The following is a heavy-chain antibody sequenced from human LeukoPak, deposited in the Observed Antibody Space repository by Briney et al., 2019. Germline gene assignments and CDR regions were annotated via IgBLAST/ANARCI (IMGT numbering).Heavy chain of an antibody. CDR1: GFNFKAYN. CDR2: ISSSANYI. J-gene: IGHJ4*02. CDR3: ARDRGYSYGYDLDY. D-gene: IGHD5-18*01. V-gene: IGHV3-21*01. Sequence: GGSLRLSCAACGFNFKAYNMNWIRQAPGKGLEWVSSISSSANYIYYADLLRGRFTISRDNAKNSLYLQMNSLRVEDTAVYYCARDRGYSYGYDLDYWGQGTLITVSS.